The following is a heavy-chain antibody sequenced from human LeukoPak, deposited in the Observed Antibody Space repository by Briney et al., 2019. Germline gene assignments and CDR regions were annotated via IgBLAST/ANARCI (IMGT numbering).Heavy chain of an antibody. J-gene: IGHJ4*02. CDR1: GFTFSSYG. CDR2: IWYDGSNK. Sequence: PWRSLRLSCAASGFTFSSYGMHWVRQAPGKGLEWVAVIWYDGSNKYYADSVKGRFTISRDNSKNTLYLQMNSLRAEDTAVYYCARDRYYDSSGYPFDYWGQGTLVTVSS. CDR3: ARDRYYDSSGYPFDY. D-gene: IGHD3-22*01. V-gene: IGHV3-33*01.